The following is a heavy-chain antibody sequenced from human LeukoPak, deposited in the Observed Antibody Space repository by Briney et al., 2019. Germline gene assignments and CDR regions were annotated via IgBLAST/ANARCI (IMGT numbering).Heavy chain of an antibody. CDR1: GFLVSTNY. Sequence: GGSLRLSCAASGFLVSTNYMSWVRQAPGKGLEWVSVIYSGDNTYYADSVKGRFTIYRDNSRNTLYLQMNSLRVEDTAVYYCGRDLGVGFCSSTGCNNLNMDVWGKGTMVTVSS. D-gene: IGHD2-2*01. CDR2: IYSGDNT. V-gene: IGHV3-53*01. J-gene: IGHJ6*03. CDR3: GRDLGVGFCSSTGCNNLNMDV.